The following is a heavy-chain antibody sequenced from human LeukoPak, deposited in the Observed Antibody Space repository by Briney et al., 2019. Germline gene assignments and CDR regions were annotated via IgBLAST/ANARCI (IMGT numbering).Heavy chain of an antibody. D-gene: IGHD1-1*01. Sequence: PGGTLRLSCAASGFTFSDYYMSWIRQAPGKGLEWVSYISSSGSTIYYADSVKGRFTISRDNAKNSLYLQLNSLRAEDTAVYYCARGNWERQPKYNYFYYMDVWGKGTTVTISS. V-gene: IGHV3-11*04. J-gene: IGHJ6*03. CDR3: ARGNWERQPKYNYFYYMDV. CDR1: GFTFSDYY. CDR2: ISSSGSTI.